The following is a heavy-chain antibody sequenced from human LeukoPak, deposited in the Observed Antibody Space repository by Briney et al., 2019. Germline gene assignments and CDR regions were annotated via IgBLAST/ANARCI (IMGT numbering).Heavy chain of an antibody. V-gene: IGHV3-23*01. CDR1: GFTLSSYG. CDR3: AKDDYYDTSGYRD. Sequence: GRSLRLSCAASGFTLSSYGMSWVRQAPGKGREWVSAISGSGGSTYYADSVKGRFTISRDNSKNTLYLQMNSLRAEDTAVYYCAKDDYYDTSGYRDWGQGTLVTVSS. J-gene: IGHJ4*02. CDR2: ISGSGGST. D-gene: IGHD3-22*01.